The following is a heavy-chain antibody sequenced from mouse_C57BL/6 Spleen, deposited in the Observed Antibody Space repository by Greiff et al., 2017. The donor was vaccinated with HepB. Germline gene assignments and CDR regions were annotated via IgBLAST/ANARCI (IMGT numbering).Heavy chain of an antibody. CDR2: IDPSDSYT. Sequence: VQLQQPGAELVKPGASVKLSCKASGYTFTSYWMQWVKQRPGQGLEWIGEIDPSDSYTNYNQKFKGKATLTVDTSSSTAYMQLSSLTSEETAVYYCARDYNYFDYWGQGTTLTVSS. V-gene: IGHV1-50*01. CDR3: ARDYNYFDY. J-gene: IGHJ2*01. D-gene: IGHD2-12*01. CDR1: GYTFTSYW.